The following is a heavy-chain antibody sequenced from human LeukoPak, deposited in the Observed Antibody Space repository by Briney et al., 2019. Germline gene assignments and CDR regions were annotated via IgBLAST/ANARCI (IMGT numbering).Heavy chain of an antibody. CDR2: ITSDGSSA. J-gene: IGHJ4*02. V-gene: IGHV3-74*03. CDR3: ARDWYHAIDY. Sequence: GGSLRLSCAASGFTFSSTWMHWVRQPPGKGLVWVARITSDGSSATYAESVKGRFTISRDNAKNTLYLQMNSLRAEDTAVYYCARDWYHAIDYWGQGTLVTVSS. CDR1: GFTFSSTW. D-gene: IGHD2-2*01.